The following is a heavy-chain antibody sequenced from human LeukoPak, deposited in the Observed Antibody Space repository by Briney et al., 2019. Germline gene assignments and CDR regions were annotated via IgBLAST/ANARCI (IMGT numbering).Heavy chain of an antibody. CDR3: AKFPVRGKNAFDI. D-gene: IGHD3-10*01. J-gene: IGHJ3*02. Sequence: ETLSLTCAVYGGSFSGYYWSWIRQPPGKGLEWVANIKQDGSEKYYVDSVKGRFTISRDNAKNSLYLQMNSLRAEDTALYYCAKFPVRGKNAFDIWGQGTMVTVSS. CDR2: IKQDGSEK. V-gene: IGHV3-7*03. CDR1: GGSFSGYY.